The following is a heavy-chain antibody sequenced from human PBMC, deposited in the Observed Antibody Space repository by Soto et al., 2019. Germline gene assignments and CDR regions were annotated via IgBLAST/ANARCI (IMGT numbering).Heavy chain of an antibody. CDR2: ISAYXXNX. CDR3: XXXXXXXXY. V-gene: IGHV1-18*01. CDR1: GYTFTNFG. Sequence: QVQLVQSGAEVKKPGASVKVSCKASGYTFTNFGXXXXXXAXGQGLEWMGWISAYXXNXXYPQNFQGRVTMTTDTXXXXXXXXXXXXXXXXXXXXXXXXXXXXXXYWGQGTLVTVSS. J-gene: IGHJ4*02.